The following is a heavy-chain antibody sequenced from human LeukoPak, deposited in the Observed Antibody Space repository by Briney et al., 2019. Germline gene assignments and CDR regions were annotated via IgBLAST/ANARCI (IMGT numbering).Heavy chain of an antibody. Sequence: GRSLRLSCAASGFTFSSYGMHWVRQAPGKGLEWVAVIWYDGSNKYYADSVKGRFTISRDNSKNTLYLQMNSLRAEDTAVYYCGRDRDSSSPSFDYWGQGTLVTVSS. CDR1: GFTFSSYG. CDR3: GRDRDSSSPSFDY. V-gene: IGHV3-33*01. J-gene: IGHJ4*02. CDR2: IWYDGSNK. D-gene: IGHD6-6*01.